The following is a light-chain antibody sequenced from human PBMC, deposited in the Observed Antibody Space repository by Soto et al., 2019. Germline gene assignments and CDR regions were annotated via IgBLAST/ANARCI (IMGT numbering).Light chain of an antibody. CDR2: GAS. Sequence: ESVLTQSPGTLSLSPGERATLSCRASQSVSSNYLAWYQQKPGQAPRLLIHGASSRATGVPDRFSGSGSGTDFTLTISSLQPEDVATYYCQQLNSYPRTFGQGTKVAIK. CDR1: QSVSSNY. CDR3: QQLNSYPRT. J-gene: IGKJ1*01. V-gene: IGKV3-20*01.